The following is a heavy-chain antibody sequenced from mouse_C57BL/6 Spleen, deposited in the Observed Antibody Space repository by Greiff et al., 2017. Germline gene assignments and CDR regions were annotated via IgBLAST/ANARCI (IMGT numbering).Heavy chain of an antibody. CDR2: INPSNGGT. J-gene: IGHJ4*01. Sequence: QVQLQQPGTELVKPGASVKLSCKASGYTFTSYWMHWVKQRPGQGLEWIGNINPSNGGTNYNEKFKSKATLTVDKASSTAYMQLSSLTSEDSAVYYCARTPGYDVEDYYAMDYWGKGTSVTVSS. CDR3: ARTPGYDVEDYYAMDY. CDR1: GYTFTSYW. V-gene: IGHV1-53*01. D-gene: IGHD2-2*01.